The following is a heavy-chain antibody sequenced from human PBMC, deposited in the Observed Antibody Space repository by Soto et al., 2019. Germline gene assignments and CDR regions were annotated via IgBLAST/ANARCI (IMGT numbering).Heavy chain of an antibody. J-gene: IGHJ4*02. CDR2: ISAHNGNT. D-gene: IGHD1-1*01. CDR3: ARGRYGDY. Sequence: QVHLVQSGAEVKKPGASVKVSCKPSGYTFTSDGITRVRQAPGQGLEWMGWISAHNGNTDYAQKLQGRVIVTRDTSTSTAYMELRSLRSDDTAVYYCARGRYGDYWGQGALVTVSS. CDR1: GYTFTSDG. V-gene: IGHV1-18*01.